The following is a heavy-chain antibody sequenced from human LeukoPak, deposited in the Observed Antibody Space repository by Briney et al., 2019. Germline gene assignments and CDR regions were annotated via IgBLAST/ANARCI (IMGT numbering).Heavy chain of an antibody. Sequence: PGGSLRLSCAASGFTFSSAWMSWVRQAPRKGLEWVAQIKKQTDGRTTDYVAYTAPVKGRFTISRDDSQNTLFLQMDSLKSEDTAIYYCAWSGLKIESWSQGTPVTVSS. CDR2: IKKQTDGRTT. J-gene: IGHJ4*02. D-gene: IGHD3-3*01. V-gene: IGHV3-15*01. CDR1: GFTFSSAW. CDR3: AWSGLKIES.